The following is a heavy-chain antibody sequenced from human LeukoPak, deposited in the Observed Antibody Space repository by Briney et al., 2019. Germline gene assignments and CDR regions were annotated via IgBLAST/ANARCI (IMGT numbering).Heavy chain of an antibody. CDR2: ITRSGSNI. V-gene: IGHV3-48*03. CDR3: AREGRELGEEGYYFDY. J-gene: IGHJ4*02. D-gene: IGHD7-27*01. CDR1: GFTFSSYE. Sequence: QPGGSLRLSCAASGFTFSSYEMNWVRQAPGEGLEWVSYITRSGSNIKYADSVKGRFTISKDNAKNSLYLQMNSLRAEDTAVYYCAREGRELGEEGYYFDYWGQGTLVTVSS.